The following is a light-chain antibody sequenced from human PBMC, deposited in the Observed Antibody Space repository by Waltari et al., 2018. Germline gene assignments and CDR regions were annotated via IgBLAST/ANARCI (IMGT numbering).Light chain of an antibody. V-gene: IGKV1-5*03. CDR1: QSFSSR. J-gene: IGKJ2*01. CDR2: MAS. Sequence: DIQMTHSPSTLSASVGDRVTITCRASQSFSSRLAWYQQKPGKAPKLLIYMASSLESGVPSRFSGSGSGTEFTLTISSLQPDDFATYYCQQYNSYPLTFGQGTKLEIK. CDR3: QQYNSYPLT.